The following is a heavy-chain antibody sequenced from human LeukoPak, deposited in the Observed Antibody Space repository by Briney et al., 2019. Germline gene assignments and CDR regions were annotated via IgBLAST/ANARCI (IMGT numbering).Heavy chain of an antibody. CDR1: GGSISSHY. J-gene: IGHJ4*02. D-gene: IGHD3-22*01. CDR3: ARVGSNYYYDSSGHFDY. V-gene: IGHV4-59*11. Sequence: PSETLSLTCTVAGGSISSHYWSWIRPPPGKGLECIGYIYYSGSTNYNPSLKSRVTISVDTSKHQFSLKLRSVTAADTAVYYCARVGSNYYYDSSGHFDYWGQGTLVTVSS. CDR2: IYYSGST.